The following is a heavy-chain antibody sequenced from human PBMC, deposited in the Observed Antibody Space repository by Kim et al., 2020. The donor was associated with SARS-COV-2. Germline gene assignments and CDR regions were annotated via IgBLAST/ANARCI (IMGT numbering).Heavy chain of an antibody. D-gene: IGHD6-13*01. V-gene: IGHV5-51*01. Sequence: YSPSFQGQVTISADKSISTAYLQWSSLKASDTAMYYCARAASGVGNWIDPWGQGTLVTVSS. CDR3: ARAASGVGNWIDP. J-gene: IGHJ5*02.